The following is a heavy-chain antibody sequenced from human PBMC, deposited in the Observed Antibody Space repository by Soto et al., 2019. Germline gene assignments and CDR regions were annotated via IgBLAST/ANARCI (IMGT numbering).Heavy chain of an antibody. Sequence: ASVKVSCKASGYTFTSYGISWVRQAPGQGLEWMGWISAYNGNTNYAQKLQGRVTMTTDTSTSTAYMELRSLRSDDTAVYYCAKDIPIAAAGFNYYYYGMDVWGQGTTVTVSS. V-gene: IGHV1-18*01. J-gene: IGHJ6*02. CDR3: AKDIPIAAAGFNYYYYGMDV. D-gene: IGHD6-13*01. CDR1: GYTFTSYG. CDR2: ISAYNGNT.